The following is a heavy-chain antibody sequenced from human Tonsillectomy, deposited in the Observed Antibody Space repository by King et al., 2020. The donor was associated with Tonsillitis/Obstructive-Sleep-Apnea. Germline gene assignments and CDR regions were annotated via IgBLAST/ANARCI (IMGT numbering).Heavy chain of an antibody. D-gene: IGHD4-17*01. J-gene: IGHJ4*02. V-gene: IGHV4-31*03. Sequence: LQLQESGPGLVKPSQTLSLTCTVSGGSISSGGYYWSWIRQHPGKGLEWIGYIYYSGSTYYNPSLKSRVTISVDTSNNQFSLKLSSVTAADTAVYYCAGGEGPGDYEDYWGQGTLGTVSS. CDR3: AGGEGPGDYEDY. CDR1: GGSISSGGYY. CDR2: IYYSGST.